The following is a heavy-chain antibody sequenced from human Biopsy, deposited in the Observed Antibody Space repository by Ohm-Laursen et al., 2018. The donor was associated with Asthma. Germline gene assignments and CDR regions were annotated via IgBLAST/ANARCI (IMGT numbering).Heavy chain of an antibody. CDR3: ARVASYGDLYFGIDV. J-gene: IGHJ6*02. CDR2: LIPVLGTP. CDR1: GDSFSNYA. V-gene: IGHV1-69*13. Sequence: SVKVSCKASGDSFSNYAISWVRQAPGQGLEWIGGLIPVLGTPDHAQMFEGRVTITADESTSTAYMELSSLSSEDTAVYFCARVASYGDLYFGIDVWGPGTTVSVS. D-gene: IGHD4-17*01.